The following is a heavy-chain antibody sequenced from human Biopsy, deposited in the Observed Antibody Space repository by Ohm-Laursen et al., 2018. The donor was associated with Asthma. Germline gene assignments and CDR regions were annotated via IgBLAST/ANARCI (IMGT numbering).Heavy chain of an antibody. CDR2: IYYSGTT. J-gene: IGHJ6*02. Sequence: GTLSLTCSLPSGSGGYMRSGNYYWGWIRQPPGKGLEWIGSIYYSGTTYYNPSLESRVTVSADTSKNQFSLKLTSVTAADTAVYYCVRGSSSWHHGPFHYYYGLDVWGQGTTVRVSS. CDR1: GGYMRSGNYY. V-gene: IGHV4-39*01. D-gene: IGHD6-13*01. CDR3: VRGSSSWHHGPFHYYYGLDV.